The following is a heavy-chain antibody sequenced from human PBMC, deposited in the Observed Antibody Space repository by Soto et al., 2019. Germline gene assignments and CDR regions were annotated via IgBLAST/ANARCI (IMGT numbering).Heavy chain of an antibody. D-gene: IGHD3-3*01. CDR1: GFTFSSYW. Sequence: GGSLRLSCAASGFTFSSYWMHWVRQAPGKGLVWVSRINSDGSSTSYADSVKGRFTISRDNAKNTLYLQMNSLRAEDTAVYYCARARKQYDFWSGYPGDYWGQGTLVTSPQ. J-gene: IGHJ4*02. CDR3: ARARKQYDFWSGYPGDY. CDR2: INSDGSST. V-gene: IGHV3-74*01.